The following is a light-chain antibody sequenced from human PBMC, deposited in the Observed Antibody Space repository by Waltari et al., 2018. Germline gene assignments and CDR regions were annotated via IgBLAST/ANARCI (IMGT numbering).Light chain of an antibody. V-gene: IGLV3-21*02. CDR3: QVWDSGRDHYV. Sequence: SYVLTQPPSVSVAPGQTARITCDGNKIGSKNVHWYQQKPGQAPVLVVYDDGDRPSGIPERFSGSNSGNTATLTISRVEAGDEADYYCQVWDSGRDHYVFGTVTKVTVL. CDR2: DDG. J-gene: IGLJ1*01. CDR1: KIGSKN.